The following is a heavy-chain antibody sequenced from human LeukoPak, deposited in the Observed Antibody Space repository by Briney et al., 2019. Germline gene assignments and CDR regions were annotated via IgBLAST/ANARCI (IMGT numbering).Heavy chain of an antibody. J-gene: IGHJ5*02. V-gene: IGHV4-61*02. D-gene: IGHD4-17*01. CDR3: ARDPVHEYGDPPAS. CDR2: IYTSGST. Sequence: PSETLALTCTVSGGSISSGSYYWSWIRQPAGKGLEWIGRIYTSGSTNYNPSLKSRVTISVDTSKNQFSLKLSSVTAADTAVYYCARDPVHEYGDPPASWGQGTLVSVSS. CDR1: GGSISSGSYY.